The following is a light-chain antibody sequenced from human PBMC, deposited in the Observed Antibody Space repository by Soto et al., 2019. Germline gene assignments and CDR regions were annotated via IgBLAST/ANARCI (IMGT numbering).Light chain of an antibody. CDR2: DAS. Sequence: EIVLTQSPATLSLSPGERGTLSCRASQSVSSYVIWYQQKPGQAPRLLIYDASNRATGVPARFSGSGSGTDFTLTISSLEPEDFAVYYCQQRSTWPPSFGQGTKVDI. CDR3: QQRSTWPPS. CDR1: QSVSSY. V-gene: IGKV3-11*01. J-gene: IGKJ1*01.